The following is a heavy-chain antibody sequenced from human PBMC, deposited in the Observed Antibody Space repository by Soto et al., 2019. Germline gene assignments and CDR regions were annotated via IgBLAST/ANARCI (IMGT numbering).Heavy chain of an antibody. CDR2: ISSSSSYI. CDR3: ARDHHDYGDYVPLYYYYMDV. CDR1: GFTFSSYS. Sequence: GGSLRLSCAASGFTFSSYSMNWVRQAPGKGLEWVSSISSSSSYIYYADSVKGRFTISRDNAKNSLYRQMNSLRAEDTAVYYCARDHHDYGDYVPLYYYYMDVWGKGTTVTVSS. D-gene: IGHD4-17*01. J-gene: IGHJ6*03. V-gene: IGHV3-21*01.